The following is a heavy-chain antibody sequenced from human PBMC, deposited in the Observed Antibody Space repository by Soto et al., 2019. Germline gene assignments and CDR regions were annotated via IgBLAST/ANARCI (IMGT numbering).Heavy chain of an antibody. J-gene: IGHJ6*03. D-gene: IGHD1-7*01. CDR3: AGTSSLNWYYMDV. CDR2: TYYRSRWYN. Sequence: QVQLQQSGPGLVRPSQTLSLTCVISGDSVSSNSAALNRIRQSPSRGLEWLGRTYYRSRWYNDYAVSATIRITVNADTSKTQFSLHLNAVTPEDTAVYYCAGTSSLNWYYMDVWDKGATVTVAS. V-gene: IGHV6-1*01. CDR1: GDSVSSNSAA.